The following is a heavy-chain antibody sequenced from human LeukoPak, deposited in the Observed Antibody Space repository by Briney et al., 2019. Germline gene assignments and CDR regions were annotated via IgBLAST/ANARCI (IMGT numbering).Heavy chain of an antibody. CDR2: IKQDGSEK. V-gene: IGHV3-7*05. CDR3: ARLGYSSSWYVGGYYYYYGMDV. CDR1: GFTFSGSA. J-gene: IGHJ6*02. Sequence: HPGGSLRLSCAASGFTFSGSAMSWVRQAPGKGLEWVANIKQDGSEKYYVDSVKGRFTISRDNAKNSLYLQMNSLRAEDTAVYYCARLGYSSSWYVGGYYYYYGMDVWGQGTTVTVSS. D-gene: IGHD6-13*01.